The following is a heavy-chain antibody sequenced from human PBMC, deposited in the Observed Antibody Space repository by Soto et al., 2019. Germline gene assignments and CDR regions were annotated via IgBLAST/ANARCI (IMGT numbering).Heavy chain of an antibody. Sequence: GGSLRLSCAASGFTFSSYSMNWVRQAPGKGLEWVSYISSSSSTIYYADSVKGRFTISRDNAKNSLYLQMNSLRAEDTAVYYCVRDFAPAKGYDILTGYDYWGQGTLVTVSS. CDR3: VRDFAPAKGYDILTGYDY. CDR1: GFTFSSYS. V-gene: IGHV3-48*01. J-gene: IGHJ4*02. D-gene: IGHD3-9*01. CDR2: ISSSSSTI.